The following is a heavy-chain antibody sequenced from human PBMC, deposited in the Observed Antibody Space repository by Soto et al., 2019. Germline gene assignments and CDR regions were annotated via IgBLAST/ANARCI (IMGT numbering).Heavy chain of an antibody. CDR3: ARRTYYYDSSGYSYGMDV. CDR2: ISAYNGNT. CDR1: GYTFTSYG. J-gene: IGHJ6*02. D-gene: IGHD3-22*01. V-gene: IGHV1-18*01. Sequence: QVQLVQSGAEVKKPGASVKVSCKASGYTFTSYGISWVRQAPGQGLEWMGWISAYNGNTNYAQKLQGRVTMTTDTSTSTAYMELRSLRSDDTAVYYCARRTYYYDSSGYSYGMDVWGQGTTVTVSS.